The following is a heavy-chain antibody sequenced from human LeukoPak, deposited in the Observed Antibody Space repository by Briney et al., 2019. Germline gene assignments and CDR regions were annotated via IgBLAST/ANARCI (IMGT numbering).Heavy chain of an antibody. Sequence: SLRLSCAASGFTFDDYAMHWVRQAPGKGLEWVSGISWNSGSIGYADSVKGRFTISRDNAKNSLYLQMNSLRSEDTAVYYCARGPGGSSSWYRYWGQGTLVTVSS. D-gene: IGHD6-13*01. J-gene: IGHJ4*02. CDR1: GFTFDDYA. V-gene: IGHV3-9*01. CDR2: ISWNSGSI. CDR3: ARGPGGSSSWYRY.